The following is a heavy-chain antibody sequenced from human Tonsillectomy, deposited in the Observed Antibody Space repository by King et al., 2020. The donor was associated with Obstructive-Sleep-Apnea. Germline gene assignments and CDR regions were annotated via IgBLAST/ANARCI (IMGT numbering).Heavy chain of an antibody. CDR2: IYYDGST. Sequence: QLQESGPGLVRPSETLSLTCTVSGGSISSSTYYWGWIRQPPGKGLEWIGTIYYDGSTYYSPSLKSRVTISVDTSKSQVSLKLTSVTAADTAVYYCARDTGSSGSQTSFYFDSWGHGTLVTVSS. CDR1: GGSISSSTYY. J-gene: IGHJ4*01. CDR3: ARDTGSSGSQTSFYFDS. D-gene: IGHD6-19*01. V-gene: IGHV4-39*07.